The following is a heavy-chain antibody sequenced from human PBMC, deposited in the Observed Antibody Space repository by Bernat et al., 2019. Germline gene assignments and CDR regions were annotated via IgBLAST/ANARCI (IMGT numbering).Heavy chain of an antibody. V-gene: IGHV5-10-1*01. CDR1: GYSFTSYW. Sequence: EVQLVQSGAEVKKPGESLKISCKGSGYSFTSYWIGWVRQMPGKGLEWMGRIDPSDSYTNYSPSFQGHVTISADKSISTAYLQWSSLKASDTAMYYCARLRPGRRGWAEADDYWGQGTLVTVSS. D-gene: IGHD1-14*01. CDR2: IDPSDSYT. CDR3: ARLRPGRRGWAEADDY. J-gene: IGHJ4*02.